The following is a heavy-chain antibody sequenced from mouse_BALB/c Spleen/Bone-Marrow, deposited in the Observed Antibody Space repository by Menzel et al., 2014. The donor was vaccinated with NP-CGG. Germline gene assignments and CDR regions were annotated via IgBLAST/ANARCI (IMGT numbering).Heavy chain of an antibody. V-gene: IGHV5-12*02. J-gene: IGHJ4*01. Sequence: EVNVVESGGGLVQPGGSLKLSCATSGFTFSDYYMYWVRQTPEKRLEWVAYISNGGGSTYYPDTVKGRFTISRGNAKNTLYLQMSRLKSEDTAMYYCARQNYRGAMDYWGQGTSVTVSS. CDR3: ARQNYRGAMDY. CDR2: ISNGGGST. CDR1: GFTFSDYY. D-gene: IGHD2-14*01.